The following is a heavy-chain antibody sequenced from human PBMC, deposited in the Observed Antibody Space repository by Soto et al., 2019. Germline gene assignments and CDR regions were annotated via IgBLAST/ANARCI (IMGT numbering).Heavy chain of an antibody. CDR2: IKSKTDGGTT. J-gene: IGHJ6*02. V-gene: IGHV3-15*07. D-gene: IGHD6-13*01. CDR1: GFTCSNGW. CDR3: TTAARGYSSSWAWSYYYYGMDV. Sequence: WGSLRLSCAASGFTCSNGWMNWVRQAPGKGLEWVGRIKSKTDGGTTDYAAPVKGRFTISRDDSKNTLYLQMNSLKTEDTAVYYCTTAARGYSSSWAWSYYYYGMDVWGQGTTVTVS.